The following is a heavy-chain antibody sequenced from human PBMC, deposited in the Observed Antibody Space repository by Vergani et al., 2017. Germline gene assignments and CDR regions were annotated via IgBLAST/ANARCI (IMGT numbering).Heavy chain of an antibody. Sequence: QVQLVQSGAEVKTPGASVKVSCKASGYTFTSYYMHWVRQAPGQGLEWMGIINPSGGSTSYAQKFQGRVTMTRATSTSTVYMELSSLRSEDTAVYYCARDREHSSGLTDAFDIRGQGTMVTVSS. J-gene: IGHJ3*02. CDR3: ARDREHSSGLTDAFDI. CDR2: INPSGGST. V-gene: IGHV1-46*03. CDR1: GYTFTSYY. D-gene: IGHD6-19*01.